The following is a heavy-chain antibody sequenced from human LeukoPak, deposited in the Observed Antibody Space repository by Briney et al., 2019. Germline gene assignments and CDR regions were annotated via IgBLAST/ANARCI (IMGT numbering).Heavy chain of an antibody. CDR1: GFTFSNSA. Sequence: GGSLRLSCAASGFTFSNSAMYWVRQAPGKGLEFVSVISTNGDRTYYADSVKGRFTISRDNSKHTLYLQMGILRADDMGVDYCARGVAIARNGCYDTCDYWGQGALVTISS. V-gene: IGHV3-64*02. J-gene: IGHJ4*02. CDR2: ISTNGDRT. CDR3: ARGVAIARNGCYDTCDY. D-gene: IGHD5-24*01.